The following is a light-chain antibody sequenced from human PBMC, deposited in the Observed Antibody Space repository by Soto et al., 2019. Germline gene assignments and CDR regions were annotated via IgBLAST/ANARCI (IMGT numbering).Light chain of an antibody. V-gene: IGKV1-5*01. J-gene: IGKJ1*01. CDR3: QQYNSYSR. CDR2: GAS. CDR1: QSISNY. Sequence: DIQMTQSPSSLSASVGDRVTITCRASQSISNYLNWYQQKPGKAPKLLIYGASSLQSGVPSRFSGSGSGTEFTLTISSLQPDDFATYYCQQYNSYSRFGQGTKVDIK.